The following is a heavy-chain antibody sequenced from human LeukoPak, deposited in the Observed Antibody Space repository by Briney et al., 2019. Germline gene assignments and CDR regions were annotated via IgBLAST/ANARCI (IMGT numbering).Heavy chain of an antibody. CDR3: ARKGGTRGPLNY. CDR2: IKQDGSET. V-gene: IGHV3-7*01. Sequence: PGGSLRLSCAASGFTFSNYWMSWVRQAPGMGLEWVANIKQDGSETYYVDSVKGRFTISRDNAKNSLFLQMNSLTAEDTAVYYCARKGGTRGPLNYWGQGTLVTVSS. J-gene: IGHJ4*02. D-gene: IGHD2-8*01. CDR1: GFTFSNYW.